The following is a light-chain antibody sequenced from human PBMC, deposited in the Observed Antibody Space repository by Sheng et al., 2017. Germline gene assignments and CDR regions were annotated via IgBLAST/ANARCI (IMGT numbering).Light chain of an antibody. CDR1: QSISSW. CDR2: KAS. Sequence: DIQMTQSPSTLSASVGDRVTITCRASQSISSWLAWYQQKPGKAPKLLIYKASSLESGVPSRFSGSGSGTEFTLTISSLQPDDFATYYCQQYNSLFGTFGQGTKLEIK. CDR3: QQYNSLFGT. J-gene: IGKJ2*01. V-gene: IGKV1-5*03.